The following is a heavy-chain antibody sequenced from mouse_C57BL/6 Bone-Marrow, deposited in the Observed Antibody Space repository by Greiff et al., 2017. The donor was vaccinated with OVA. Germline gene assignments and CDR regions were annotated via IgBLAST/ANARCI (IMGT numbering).Heavy chain of an antibody. D-gene: IGHD2-4*01. J-gene: IGHJ3*01. Sequence: DVMLVESGGGLVQPGGSLKLSCAASGFTFSDYYMYWVRQTPEKRLEWVAYISNGGGSTYYPDTVKGRFTISRDNAKNTLYLQMSRLKSEDTAMYYCARRNDIYYDFAYWGQGTLVTVSA. CDR1: GFTFSDYY. CDR2: ISNGGGST. V-gene: IGHV5-12*01. CDR3: ARRNDIYYDFAY.